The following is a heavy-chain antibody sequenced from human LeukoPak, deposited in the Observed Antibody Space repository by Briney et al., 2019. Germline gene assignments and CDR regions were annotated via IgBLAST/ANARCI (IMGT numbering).Heavy chain of an antibody. CDR2: ISYDGSNK. Sequence: PGGSLRLSCAASGFILSSNTMNWVRQAPGKGLEWVAVISYDGSNKYYADSVKGRFTISRDNSKNTLYLQMNSLRAEDTAVHYCAKGSGYHFDYWGQGTLVTVSS. D-gene: IGHD3-22*01. V-gene: IGHV3-30*04. CDR3: AKGSGYHFDY. J-gene: IGHJ4*02. CDR1: GFILSSNT.